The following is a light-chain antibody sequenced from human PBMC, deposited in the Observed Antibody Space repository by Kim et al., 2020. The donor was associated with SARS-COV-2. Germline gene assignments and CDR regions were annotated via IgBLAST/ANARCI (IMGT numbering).Light chain of an antibody. CDR3: QAWDSTTLL. V-gene: IGLV3-1*01. Sequence: SVSPGQTASITCSGDKLGTKYTCWYQQRPGRSPLLVISEDTKRPSGIPERFSGSNSGNTATLTITGTLAMDEADYYCQAWDSTTLLFGGGTQLTVL. J-gene: IGLJ2*01. CDR1: KLGTKY. CDR2: EDT.